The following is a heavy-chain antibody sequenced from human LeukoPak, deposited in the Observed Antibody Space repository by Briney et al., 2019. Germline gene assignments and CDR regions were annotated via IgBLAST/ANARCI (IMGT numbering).Heavy chain of an antibody. CDR3: ARAKQWLAKGDFDY. V-gene: IGHV3-7*01. CDR2: IKQDGSEK. Sequence: PGGSLRLSCAASGFTFSSYWMSWVRQAPGKGLEWVANIKQDGSEKYYVDSVKGRFTISRDNAKNSLYLQMNSLRAEDTAVYYCARAKQWLAKGDFDYWGQGTLVTVSS. CDR1: GFTFSSYW. J-gene: IGHJ4*02. D-gene: IGHD6-19*01.